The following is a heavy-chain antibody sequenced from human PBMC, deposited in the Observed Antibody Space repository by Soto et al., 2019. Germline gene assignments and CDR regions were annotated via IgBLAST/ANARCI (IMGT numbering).Heavy chain of an antibody. V-gene: IGHV1-3*01. D-gene: IGHD1-26*01. CDR1: GYTFTSYA. CDR2: INAGNGNT. Sequence: QVQRVQSGAEVKKPGASVKVSGKASGYTFTSYAMHWVRQAPGQRLEWMGWINAGNGNTKYSQKFQGRVTITRDTSASTAYMELSSLRSEDTAVYYCARDLGVGAASDSWGQGTLVTVSS. J-gene: IGHJ4*02. CDR3: ARDLGVGAASDS.